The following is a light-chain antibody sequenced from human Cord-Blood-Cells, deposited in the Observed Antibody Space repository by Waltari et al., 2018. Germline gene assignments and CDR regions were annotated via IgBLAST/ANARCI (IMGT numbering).Light chain of an antibody. CDR3: SSYTSSSTLNVV. CDR1: SSDVGGYNY. Sequence: QSALTQPASVSGSPGQSITISCTGTSSDVGGYNYVSWYQQHPGKAPKLMIYEVSNRPSGVSSRFAGSKSGNTASLTISGLQAEDEADDYCSSYTSSSTLNVVFGGGTKLTVL. J-gene: IGLJ2*01. V-gene: IGLV2-14*01. CDR2: EVS.